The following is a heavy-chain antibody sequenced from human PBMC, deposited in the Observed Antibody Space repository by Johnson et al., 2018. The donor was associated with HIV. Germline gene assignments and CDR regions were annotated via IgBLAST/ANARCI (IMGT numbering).Heavy chain of an antibody. CDR1: GFMFDDYG. J-gene: IGHJ3*02. Sequence: EVQLVESGGGVVRPGGSLRLSCAASGFMFDDYGMSWVRQVPGKGLEWVSGISWNSNSIGYVDSVKGRFTLSRDDATNSLYLQMHSLRTEDTALYYCAKDLAVAAMGAFDIWGQGTMVTVSS. CDR2: ISWNSNSI. V-gene: IGHV3-20*04. CDR3: AKDLAVAAMGAFDI. D-gene: IGHD6-19*01.